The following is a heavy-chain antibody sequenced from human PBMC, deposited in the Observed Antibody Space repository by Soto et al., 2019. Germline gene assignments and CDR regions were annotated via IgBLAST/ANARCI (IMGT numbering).Heavy chain of an antibody. CDR3: AKRPYSSSWLTLGY. CDR2: ITGSGGST. D-gene: IGHD6-13*01. Sequence: GGSLRLSCAASGFTFSSYGMSWVRQAPGKGLEWVSAITGSGGSTYYTDSVKGRFTISRDNSKNTLYLQMNSLRAEDTAVYYCAKRPYSSSWLTLGYWGQGTLVTVSS. J-gene: IGHJ4*02. V-gene: IGHV3-23*01. CDR1: GFTFSSYG.